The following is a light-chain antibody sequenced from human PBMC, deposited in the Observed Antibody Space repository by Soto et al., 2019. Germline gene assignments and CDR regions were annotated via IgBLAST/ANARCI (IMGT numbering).Light chain of an antibody. CDR1: QSISTY. Sequence: DIQMTQSPSSLSASVGDTVTITCRAGQSISTYLHWYQQRPGIAPKLLIYAGATLQRGVPSRFRGGGSGTDFTLTISSLQPEDSATYYCQQTYSNPRTFGQGTKVEIK. V-gene: IGKV1-39*01. CDR2: AGA. CDR3: QQTYSNPRT. J-gene: IGKJ1*01.